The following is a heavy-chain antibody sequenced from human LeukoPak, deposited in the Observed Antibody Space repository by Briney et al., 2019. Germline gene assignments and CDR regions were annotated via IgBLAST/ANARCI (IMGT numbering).Heavy chain of an antibody. CDR3: ARGSNYYDSSGYHPLFDY. CDR1: GGTFSSYA. Sequence: ASVKVSCKASGGTFSSYAISWVRQAPGQGLEWMGRIIPILGIANYAQKFQGRVTITADKSTSTAYKELSSLRSEDTAVYYCARGSNYYDSSGYHPLFDYWGQGTLVTVSS. V-gene: IGHV1-69*04. D-gene: IGHD3-22*01. CDR2: IIPILGIA. J-gene: IGHJ4*02.